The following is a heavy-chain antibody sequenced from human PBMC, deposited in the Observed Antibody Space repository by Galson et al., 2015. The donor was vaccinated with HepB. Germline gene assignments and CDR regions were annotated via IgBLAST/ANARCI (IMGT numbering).Heavy chain of an antibody. CDR1: GYTFSTYS. CDR3: ARGALVAAVGATQNNWFGP. CDR2: ISPYNRHT. D-gene: IGHD2-15*01. V-gene: IGHV1-18*01. Sequence: SVKVSCKASGYTFSTYSITWVRQAPGQGLEWMGWISPYNRHTNYAQKFQARVTLTTDTSTSTAFLELRSLRSDNTAVYYCARGALVAAVGATQNNWFGPWGQGTRVTVSS. J-gene: IGHJ5*02.